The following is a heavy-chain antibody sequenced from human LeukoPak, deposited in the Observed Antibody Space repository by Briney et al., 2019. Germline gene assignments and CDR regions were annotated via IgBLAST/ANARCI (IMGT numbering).Heavy chain of an antibody. CDR1: GFTFSSYA. D-gene: IGHD6-19*01. Sequence: GGSLRLSCAASGFTFSSYAMYWVRQAPGKGLELGSGIFGSCGSTHYADSVKGRFTISRDNSKNTVYLQMNSLRAEDTAVYYCAKTTTGYSSGRYPGWPVDYWGQGTMVSVCS. J-gene: IGHJ4*02. V-gene: IGHV3-23*01. CDR3: AKTTTGYSSGRYPGWPVDY. CDR2: IFGSCGST.